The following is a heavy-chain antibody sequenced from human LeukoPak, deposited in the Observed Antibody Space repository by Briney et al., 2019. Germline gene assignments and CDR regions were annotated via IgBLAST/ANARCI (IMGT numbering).Heavy chain of an antibody. CDR2: IYYSGST. Sequence: SETLSLTCTVSGGSISSYYWSWIRQPPGKGLEWIGYIYYSGSTNYNPSLKSRVTISVDTSKNQFSLKLSSVTAADTAVYYCARQRLGESPFDYGGKGPRVTVSS. V-gene: IGHV4-59*08. CDR3: ARQRLGESPFDY. J-gene: IGHJ4*02. CDR1: GGSISSYY. D-gene: IGHD3-16*01.